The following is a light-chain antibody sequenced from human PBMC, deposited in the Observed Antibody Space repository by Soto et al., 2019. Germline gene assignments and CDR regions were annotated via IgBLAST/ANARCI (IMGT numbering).Light chain of an antibody. V-gene: IGKV3-15*01. J-gene: IGKJ1*01. CDR3: QQSNDWPPWT. CDR1: QSVSSN. CDR2: GAS. Sequence: EIVMTQSPATLSVSPGERATLSCRASQSVSSNLAWYQQKPGQPPRLVIYGASTRATGIPARFSGSGSGTEFTLTISSLQSVDIAVYYCQQSNDWPPWTFGQGTKVEIK.